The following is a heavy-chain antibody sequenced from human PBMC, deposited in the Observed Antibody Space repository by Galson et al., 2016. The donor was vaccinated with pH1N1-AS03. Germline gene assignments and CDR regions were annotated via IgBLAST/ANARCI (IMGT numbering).Heavy chain of an antibody. CDR3: AKDKVRQQVPESSAYDV. D-gene: IGHD2-2*01. CDR1: RFTFSTYG. CDR2: IRYDGSDK. Sequence: SLRLSCATSRFTFSTYGMHWIRQAPGKGLEWVTFIRYDGSDKYYVDSVKGRFTISRDNSKNTLYLHMNSLRPEDTAVYYCAKDKVRQQVPESSAYDVWGQGTMVTVSS. V-gene: IGHV3-30*02. J-gene: IGHJ3*01.